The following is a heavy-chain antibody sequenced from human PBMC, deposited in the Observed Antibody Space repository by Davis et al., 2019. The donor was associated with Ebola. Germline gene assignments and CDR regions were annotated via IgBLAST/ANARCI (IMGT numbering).Heavy chain of an antibody. J-gene: IGHJ4*02. V-gene: IGHV1-58*01. Sequence: SVKVSCKASGFTFTSSAVQWVRQARGQRLEWIGWIVVGSGNTNYAQKLQGRVTMTTDTSTSTAYMELRSLRSDDTAVYYCARISTTFYPGIDYWGQGTLVTVSS. CDR3: ARISTTFYPGIDY. CDR1: GFTFTSSA. CDR2: IVVGSGNT. D-gene: IGHD1-1*01.